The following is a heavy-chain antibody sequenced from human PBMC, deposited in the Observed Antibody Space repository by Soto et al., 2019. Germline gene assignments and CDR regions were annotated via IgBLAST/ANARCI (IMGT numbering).Heavy chain of an antibody. CDR3: AKDQIGGCYDAFDI. J-gene: IGHJ3*02. D-gene: IGHD2-15*01. CDR1: GFTFSSYG. Sequence: GGSLRLSCAASGFTFSSYGMHWVRQAPGKGLEWVAVISYDGSNKYYADSVKGRFTISRDNSKNTLYLQMNSLRAEDTAVYYCAKDQIGGCYDAFDIWGQGTMVTVS. CDR2: ISYDGSNK. V-gene: IGHV3-30*18.